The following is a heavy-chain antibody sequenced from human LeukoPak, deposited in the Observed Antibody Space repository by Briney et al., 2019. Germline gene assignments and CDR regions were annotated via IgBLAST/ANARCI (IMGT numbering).Heavy chain of an antibody. CDR3: ASDDSSGYYPLDY. CDR1: GFTFSDSY. Sequence: GGSLRLSCAASGFTFSDSYMSWFRQAPGKGLEWVAVIWYDGSNKYYADSVKGRFTISRDNSKNSLYLQMNSLRAEDTAVYYCASDDSSGYYPLDYWGQGTLVTVSS. V-gene: IGHV3-33*08. D-gene: IGHD3-22*01. CDR2: IWYDGSNK. J-gene: IGHJ4*02.